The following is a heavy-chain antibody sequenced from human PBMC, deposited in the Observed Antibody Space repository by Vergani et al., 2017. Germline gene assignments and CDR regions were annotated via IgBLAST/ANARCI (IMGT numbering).Heavy chain of an antibody. CDR2: LCPSGST. J-gene: IGHJ3*02. CDR1: GAPISFWC. D-gene: IGHD3-16*01. Sequence: QVQLQESGPGLVKPSQTLSLTCTVSGAPISFWCWSWLRQPAGKGLEWIGSLCPSGSTPYKPSLKSRVTMSIATSKNPFSRKLTSVTAADTALYYCARQFWVSQGVGAFETWGRGTEVSVSS. CDR3: ARQFWVSQGVGAFET. V-gene: IGHV4-4*07.